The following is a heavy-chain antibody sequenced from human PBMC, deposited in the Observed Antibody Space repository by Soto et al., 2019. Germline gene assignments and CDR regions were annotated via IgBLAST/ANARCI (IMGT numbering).Heavy chain of an antibody. Sequence: EVQLVEAGGGLVQPGGSLRLSFAAAGFTFSSYSMNWVRQAPGKGLEWVSYISSSSRTTYYVDSVKGRFTISRDNAKNSLYLQMNSLRDEDTAVYYCATESVDTAMEHRIGMAVGGQGYPVTVSS. CDR3: ATESVDTAMEHRIGMAV. V-gene: IGHV3-48*02. CDR1: GFTFSSYS. J-gene: IGHJ6*02. CDR2: ISSSSRTT. D-gene: IGHD5-18*01.